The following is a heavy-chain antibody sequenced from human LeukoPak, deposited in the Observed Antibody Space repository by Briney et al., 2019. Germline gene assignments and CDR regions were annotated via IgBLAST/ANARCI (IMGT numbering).Heavy chain of an antibody. J-gene: IGHJ4*02. Sequence: GGSLRLSCAASGFAFSDYSMNWVRQAPGKGLEWVLFIISYSTYIYYADSLKGRFTISRDNAKNSLYLQMNSLRAEDTAVYYCARDSFAGYDSSGYSSYDYWGQGTLVTVSS. CDR1: GFAFSDYS. D-gene: IGHD3-22*01. CDR2: IISYSTYI. V-gene: IGHV3-21*01. CDR3: ARDSFAGYDSSGYSSYDY.